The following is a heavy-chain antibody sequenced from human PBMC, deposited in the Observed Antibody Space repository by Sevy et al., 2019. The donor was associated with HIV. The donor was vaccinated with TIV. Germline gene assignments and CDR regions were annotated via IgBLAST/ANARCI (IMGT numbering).Heavy chain of an antibody. D-gene: IGHD3-3*01. V-gene: IGHV3-23*01. CDR3: AKETASGYLP. Sequence: GGSLRLSCVASGSTFSSYVMSWVRQAPGKGLEWVSTISGSGGYTYYADSVKDRFTISRDNSKNTVDLLIISLRAEDTAVYYCAKETASGYLPWGQGTLVTVSS. CDR2: ISGSGGYT. CDR1: GSTFSSYV. J-gene: IGHJ5*02.